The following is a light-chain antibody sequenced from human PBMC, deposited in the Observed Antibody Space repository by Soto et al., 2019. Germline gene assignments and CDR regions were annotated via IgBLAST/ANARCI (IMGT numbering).Light chain of an antibody. Sequence: ETVLTNSPGTLSLAPGETGTPSCSASQSVRSTHLAWYQQKPGQAHRILIHGASTRAPGLTARFSGSGSGTDFTLTIRSLQSEDFAVYYCQQYNNWPWKVGKGTQVDIK. CDR2: GAS. V-gene: IGKV3-15*01. CDR3: QQYNNWPWK. J-gene: IGKJ1*01. CDR1: QSVRSTH.